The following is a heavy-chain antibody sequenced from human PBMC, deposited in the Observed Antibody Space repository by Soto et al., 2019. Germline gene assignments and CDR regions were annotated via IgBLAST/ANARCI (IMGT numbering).Heavy chain of an antibody. D-gene: IGHD3-9*01. CDR1: GGSFSGYY. J-gene: IGHJ5*02. Sequence: SETLSLTCAVYGGSFSGYYWSWIRQPPGKGLEWIGEINHSGSTNYNPSLKSRVTISVDTSKNQFSLKLSSVTAADTAVYYCASSMTGPRNWFDPWGQGTLVTVSS. V-gene: IGHV4-34*01. CDR2: INHSGST. CDR3: ASSMTGPRNWFDP.